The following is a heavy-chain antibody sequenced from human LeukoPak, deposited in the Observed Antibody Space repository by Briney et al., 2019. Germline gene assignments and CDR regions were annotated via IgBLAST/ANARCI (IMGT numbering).Heavy chain of an antibody. Sequence: ASVKVSCKASGYTFTGYYMHWVRQAPGQGLEWMGWINPNSGGTNYAQKFQSRVTMTRDTSISTAYMELSRLRSDDTAVYYCARVALFYYDSSGYYSSQYNWFDPWGQGTLVTVSS. J-gene: IGHJ5*02. D-gene: IGHD3-22*01. CDR2: INPNSGGT. V-gene: IGHV1-2*02. CDR1: GYTFTGYY. CDR3: ARVALFYYDSSGYYSSQYNWFDP.